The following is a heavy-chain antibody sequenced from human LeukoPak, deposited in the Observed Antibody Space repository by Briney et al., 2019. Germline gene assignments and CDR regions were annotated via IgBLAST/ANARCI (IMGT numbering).Heavy chain of an antibody. Sequence: GGSLRLSCAASGLSFSSFAMSWVRQGPARGLEWVSSIRGNGDTFYADSVKGRFTLSSDSSTNTVYFQLNNLRVEDTAIYYCARASWVSSTDAVRWGQGTLVTVSS. CDR3: ARASWVSSTDAVR. J-gene: IGHJ4*02. CDR2: IRGNGDT. V-gene: IGHV3-23*01. CDR1: GLSFSSFA. D-gene: IGHD3-16*01.